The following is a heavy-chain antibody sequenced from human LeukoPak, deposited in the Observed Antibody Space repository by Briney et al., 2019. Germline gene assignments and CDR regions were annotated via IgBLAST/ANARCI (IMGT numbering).Heavy chain of an antibody. V-gene: IGHV1-2*02. CDR2: INPNSGGT. D-gene: IGHD3-10*01. CDR3: ARAPPITRGPFDP. CDR1: GGTFSNYA. J-gene: IGHJ5*02. Sequence: ASVKVSCKASGGTFSNYAISWVRQAPGQGLEWMGWINPNSGGTIYAQKFQGRVTMTRDTSISTVYMELSRLRSDDTAVYYCARAPPITRGPFDPWGQGTLVTVSS.